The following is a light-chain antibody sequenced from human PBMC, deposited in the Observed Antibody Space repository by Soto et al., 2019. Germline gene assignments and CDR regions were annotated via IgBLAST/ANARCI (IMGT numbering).Light chain of an antibody. Sequence: QSALTQPASVSGSPGHSITISCTGTSSDVGGYNYVSWYQHHPGKAPKLMIYDVSNRPSGVSNRFSGSKSGNTASQTISGLQAEDEADYYCSSYRNSSTLVFGTGTKLTVL. CDR3: SSYRNSSTLV. CDR1: SSDVGGYNY. CDR2: DVS. J-gene: IGLJ1*01. V-gene: IGLV2-14*03.